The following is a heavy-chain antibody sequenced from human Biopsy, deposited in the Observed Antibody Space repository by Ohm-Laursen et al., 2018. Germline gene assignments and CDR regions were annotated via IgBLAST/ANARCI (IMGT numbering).Heavy chain of an antibody. V-gene: IGHV1-69*04. Sequence: SVKVSCKASGGTSSNFAINWVRQAPGQGLECMGRIIPLIGLTNYAQKFQGRVTITADKFTNTVYMELSSLRSDDTAVYFCARDCDGDNCGVDFWGQGTLVTVSS. CDR1: GGTSSNFA. CDR2: IIPLIGLT. CDR3: ARDCDGDNCGVDF. J-gene: IGHJ4*02. D-gene: IGHD2-21*01.